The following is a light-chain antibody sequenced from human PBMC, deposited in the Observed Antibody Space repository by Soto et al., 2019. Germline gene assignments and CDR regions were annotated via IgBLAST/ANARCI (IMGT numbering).Light chain of an antibody. CDR2: STN. CDR1: SASVLTSYY. J-gene: IGLJ2*01. Sequence: QTVVSQEPSFSVSPGETVTLTCGLTSASVLTSYYPSWYQQTPGQAPRTLIYSTNIRSSGVPDRFSGSILGNKAALTITGAQVVEGSDYYRAVYVGSGTVVFGGGTKLTVL. V-gene: IGLV8-61*01. CDR3: AVYVGSGTVV.